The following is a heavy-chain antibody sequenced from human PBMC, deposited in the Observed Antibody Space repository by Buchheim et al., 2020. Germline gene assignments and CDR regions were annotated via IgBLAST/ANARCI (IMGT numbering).Heavy chain of an antibody. J-gene: IGHJ5*02. CDR1: GFTFSDYY. CDR3: TSRYSSSNWFDP. Sequence: QVQLVESGGGLVKPGGSLRLSCAASGFTFSDYYMSWVRQAPGKGLEWVSYISTSSGYTNYADSVKGRFTISRDNAKKSLSLGMNSLRVDDTAVYYCTSRYSSSNWFDPWGQGTL. CDR2: ISTSSGYT. D-gene: IGHD6-6*01. V-gene: IGHV3-11*06.